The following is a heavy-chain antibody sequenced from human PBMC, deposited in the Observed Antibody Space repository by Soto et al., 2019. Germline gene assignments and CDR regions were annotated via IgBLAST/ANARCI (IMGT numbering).Heavy chain of an antibody. D-gene: IGHD6-13*01. J-gene: IGHJ6*02. V-gene: IGHV3-33*01. Sequence: QVQLVESGGGVVQPGRSLSLSCAASGFTFSNFGMHWVRQAPGKGLEWVAVVWSDGSKKYYADSVKGRFTISRDNSKNTLSLQMNSLRAEDTALYYCARDLPPIAGAGSNYGMDVWGQGTTVTVSS. CDR1: GFTFSNFG. CDR3: ARDLPPIAGAGSNYGMDV. CDR2: VWSDGSKK.